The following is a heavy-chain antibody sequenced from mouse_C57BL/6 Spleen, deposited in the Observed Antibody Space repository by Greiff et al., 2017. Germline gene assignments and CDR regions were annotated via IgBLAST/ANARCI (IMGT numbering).Heavy chain of an antibody. CDR1: GFNITDYY. D-gene: IGHD4-1*01. CDR2: IDPEDGET. Sequence: EVKLQQSGAELVKPGASVKLSCTASGFNITDYYMHWVKQRTEQGLEWIGRIDPEDGETKYAPKFQGKATITADTSSNTAYLQLSSLTSEDTAVYYCVRTGTGFAYWGQGTLVTVSA. J-gene: IGHJ3*01. V-gene: IGHV14-2*01. CDR3: VRTGTGFAY.